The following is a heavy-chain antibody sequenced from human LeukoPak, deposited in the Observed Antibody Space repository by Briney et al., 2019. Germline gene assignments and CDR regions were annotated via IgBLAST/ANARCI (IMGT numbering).Heavy chain of an antibody. CDR1: GFTFSSYW. CDR2: IKGDERST. D-gene: IGHD5-18*01. J-gene: IGHJ4*02. CDR3: VRGQLWSYYHDY. V-gene: IGHV3-74*01. Sequence: GGSLRLSCAASGFTFSSYWLHWVRQAPGKGLVWVSRIKGDERSTNYADSVKGQFTISRDNAKNTVYLEMNSLRAEDTAVYYCVRGQLWSYYHDYWGQGTLVTVSS.